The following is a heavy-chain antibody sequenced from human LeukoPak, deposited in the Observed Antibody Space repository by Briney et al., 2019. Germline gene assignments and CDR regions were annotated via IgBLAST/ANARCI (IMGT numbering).Heavy chain of an antibody. CDR3: ARHAQGGSYAPTEYFQH. CDR1: GGSISSGDYY. V-gene: IGHV4-30-4*08. J-gene: IGHJ1*01. D-gene: IGHD1-26*01. Sequence: KPSETLSLTCTVSGGSISSGDYYWSWIRQPPGKGLEWIGYIYYSGSTYYNPSLKSRVTISVDTSKNQFSLKLSSVTAADTAVYYCARHAQGGSYAPTEYFQHWGQGTLVTVSS. CDR2: IYYSGST.